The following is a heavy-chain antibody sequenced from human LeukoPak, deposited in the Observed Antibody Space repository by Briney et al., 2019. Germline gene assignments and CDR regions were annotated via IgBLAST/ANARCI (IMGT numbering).Heavy chain of an antibody. CDR1: GYTFTSNG. CDR3: ASTYCSSTSCYMFDY. D-gene: IGHD2-2*02. J-gene: IGHJ4*02. CDR2: ISGYNGDT. V-gene: IGHV1-18*01. Sequence: ASVKVSCKTSGYTFTSNGITWVRQAPGQGLEWMGWISGYNGDTNYAQKFRGRVTMTADTSTSTAYMELRSLRSDDTAVYYCASTYCSSTSCYMFDYWGQGTLVTVSS.